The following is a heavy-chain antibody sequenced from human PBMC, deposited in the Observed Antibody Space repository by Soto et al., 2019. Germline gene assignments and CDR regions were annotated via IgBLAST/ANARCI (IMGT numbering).Heavy chain of an antibody. CDR2: INHSGST. Sequence: WETLSLTCAVYGGSFSGYYWSWIRQPPGKGLEWIGEINHSGSTNYNPSLKSRVTISVDTSKNQFSLKLSSVTAADTAVYYCARGRRDYYGSGSYYGWFDPWGQGTLVTVSS. CDR1: GGSFSGYY. J-gene: IGHJ5*02. CDR3: ARGRRDYYGSGSYYGWFDP. V-gene: IGHV4-34*01. D-gene: IGHD3-10*01.